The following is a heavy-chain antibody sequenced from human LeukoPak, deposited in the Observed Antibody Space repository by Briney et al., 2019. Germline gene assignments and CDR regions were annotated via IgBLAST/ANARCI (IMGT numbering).Heavy chain of an antibody. CDR1: GGSISSNNYY. D-gene: IGHD2-2*01. Sequence: PSETLSLTCTVSGGSISSNNYYWGWIRQPPGKGLEWIGSIYYSGGTYYNPSLKRRVTISVDTSKNQFSLKLSSVTAADTAVYYCARTLRVPYYFDYWGQGTLVTVSS. V-gene: IGHV4-39*07. CDR2: IYYSGGT. J-gene: IGHJ4*02. CDR3: ARTLRVPYYFDY.